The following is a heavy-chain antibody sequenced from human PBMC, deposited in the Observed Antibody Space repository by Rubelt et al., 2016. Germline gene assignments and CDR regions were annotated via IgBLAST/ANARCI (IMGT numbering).Heavy chain of an antibody. CDR1: GFPFSSYW. J-gene: IGHJ5*02. Sequence: EVQLVESWGGLVQPGGSLSLSCPASGFPFSSYWMSWFRQAPGKGLEWEATIKQDVSEKYYVDSVKCPFRISRDNAKTALYLQRNSLRAEDTAVYYCARDRLPLQLESYWFDPWCQGTLVTVSS. CDR3: ARDRLPLQLESYWFDP. CDR2: IKQDVSEK. D-gene: IGHD1-1*01. V-gene: IGHV3-7*01.